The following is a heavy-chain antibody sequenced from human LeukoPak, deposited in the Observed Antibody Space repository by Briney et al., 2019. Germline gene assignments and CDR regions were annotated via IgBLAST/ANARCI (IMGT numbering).Heavy chain of an antibody. J-gene: IGHJ6*02. CDR3: ARGTDEWLRPPYGMDV. CDR1: GGSISSYY. Sequence: PSETLSLTCTVSGGSISSYYWSWIRQPAGKGLEWIGRIYTSGSTNYNPSLKSRVTMSVDTSKNQFSLKLSSVTAADTAVYYCARGTDEWLRPPYGMDVWGQGTTVTVSS. D-gene: IGHD5-12*01. CDR2: IYTSGST. V-gene: IGHV4-4*07.